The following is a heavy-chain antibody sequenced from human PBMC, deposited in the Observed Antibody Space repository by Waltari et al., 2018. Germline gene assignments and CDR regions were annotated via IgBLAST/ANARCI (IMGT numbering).Heavy chain of an antibody. CDR3: ARKTVLFAFDI. CDR2: IYYSGST. Sequence: QVQLQESGPGLVKPSETLSLTCTVSGGSISSYYWSWIRQPPGKGLEWIGYIYYSGSTNYNPSLKSRVTISVDTSKNQFSLKLSSVTAADTAVYYCARKTVLFAFDIWGQGTMVTVSS. D-gene: IGHD3-10*01. J-gene: IGHJ3*02. V-gene: IGHV4-59*01. CDR1: GGSISSYY.